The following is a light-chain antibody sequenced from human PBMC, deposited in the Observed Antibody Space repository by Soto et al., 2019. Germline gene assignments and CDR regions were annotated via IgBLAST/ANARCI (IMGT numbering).Light chain of an antibody. J-gene: IGKJ2*01. CDR2: GAS. V-gene: IGKV3-20*01. CDR3: QQYGSSGYT. CDR1: QRVSSSY. Sequence: EIVLTQSPGTLSLSPGERATLSCRASQRVSSSYLAWYQQKPGQAPRLLIYGASSRAPGIPDRFSGSGSGTDFTLTISRLEPEDFAVYYCQQYGSSGYTFGQGTKLEIK.